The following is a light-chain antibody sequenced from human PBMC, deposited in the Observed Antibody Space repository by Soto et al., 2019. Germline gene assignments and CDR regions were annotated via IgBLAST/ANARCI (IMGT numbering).Light chain of an antibody. CDR3: SAYSTGSTPVL. CDR2: DVN. J-gene: IGLJ3*02. CDR1: SSDVGSTFNY. Sequence: QSALTQPASVSRSPGQSITISCTGTSSDVGSTFNYVSWYQHHPGKAPRLIMSDVNHRPSGVSDRFSGSKSGNTASLTISGLQAEDEADYFCSAYSTGSTPVLFGGGTKLTVL. V-gene: IGLV2-14*03.